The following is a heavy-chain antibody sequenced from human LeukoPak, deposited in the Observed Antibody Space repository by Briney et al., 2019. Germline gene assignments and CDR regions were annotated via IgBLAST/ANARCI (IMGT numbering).Heavy chain of an antibody. CDR3: AXXXFVXGIRWFDP. Sequence: SETLSLTCAVYGGSFSGYYWSWIRQPPGKGLEWIGEINHSGSTNYNPSLKSRVTISVDTSKNQFSLTLRVVTAADAAVYYCAXXXFVXGIRWFDPWGQGTLVXVSS. CDR1: GGSFSGYY. CDR2: INHSGST. D-gene: IGHD3-16*01. V-gene: IGHV4-34*01. J-gene: IGHJ5*02.